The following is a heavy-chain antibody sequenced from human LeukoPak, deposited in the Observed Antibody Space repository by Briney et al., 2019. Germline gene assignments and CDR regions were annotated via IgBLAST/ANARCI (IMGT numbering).Heavy chain of an antibody. V-gene: IGHV3-7*01. CDR2: IKQDGSEK. D-gene: IGHD3-10*01. J-gene: IGHJ4*02. Sequence: QAGGSLRLSCVASGFTFSSYWMTWVRQAPGKGLEWVANIKQDGSEKYYVDSVKGRFTISRDNAKKSLYLQMNSLRAEDTAVYYCARGTLWFPIDYWGQGILVTVSS. CDR1: GFTFSSYW. CDR3: ARGTLWFPIDY.